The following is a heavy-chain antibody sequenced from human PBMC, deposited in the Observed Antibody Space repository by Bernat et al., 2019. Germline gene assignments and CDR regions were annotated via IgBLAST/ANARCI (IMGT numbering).Heavy chain of an antibody. J-gene: IGHJ4*02. Sequence: EVQLVESGGGLVQPGRSLRLSCTASGFTFGDYAMSWFRQAQGKGLEWVGFIRSKAYGGKTEYAASVKGRFTISRDDSKSIAYLQMNSRKTEDTAGYYCTREGCSGGSCYFYFDYWGQGTLVTVSS. CDR2: IRSKAYGGKT. CDR3: TREGCSGGSCYFYFDY. V-gene: IGHV3-49*03. CDR1: GFTFGDYA. D-gene: IGHD2-15*01.